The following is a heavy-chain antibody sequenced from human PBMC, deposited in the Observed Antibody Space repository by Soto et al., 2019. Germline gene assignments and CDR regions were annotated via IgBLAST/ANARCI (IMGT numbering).Heavy chain of an antibody. CDR1: GFTFSSYA. J-gene: IGHJ6*02. V-gene: IGHV3-30-3*01. CDR2: ISYDGSNK. Sequence: GGSLRLSCAASGFTFSSYAMHWVRQAPGKGLEWVAVISYDGSNKYYADSVKGRFTISRDNSKNTLYLQMNSLRAEDTAVYYCAREIRVDAVWGQGTTVTVSS. CDR3: AREIRVDAV. D-gene: IGHD2-2*01.